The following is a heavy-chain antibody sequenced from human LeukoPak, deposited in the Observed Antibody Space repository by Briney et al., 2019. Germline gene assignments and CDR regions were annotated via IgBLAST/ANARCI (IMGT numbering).Heavy chain of an antibody. V-gene: IGHV4-34*01. J-gene: IGHJ4*02. CDR3: AGIVVVTAPFDY. CDR1: GGSFSGYY. Sequence: SETLPLTCAVYGGSFSGYYWSWIRQPPGKGLEWIGEINHSGSTNYNPSLKSRVTISVDTSKNQFSLKLSSVTAADTAVYYCAGIVVVTAPFDYWGQGTLVTVSS. CDR2: INHSGST. D-gene: IGHD2-21*02.